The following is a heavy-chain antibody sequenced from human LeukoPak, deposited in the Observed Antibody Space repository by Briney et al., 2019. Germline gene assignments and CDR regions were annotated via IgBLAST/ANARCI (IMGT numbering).Heavy chain of an antibody. CDR3: AKYSGSYID. Sequence: PSETLSLTCTVSGGSISSSSYYRGWIRQAPGKGLEWIGRIYYSGSTYYNPSLKSRVTISVDTSKNQFSLKLNSVTAADTAVYYCAKYSGSYIDWGQGTPVTVSS. CDR2: IYYSGST. V-gene: IGHV4-39*01. CDR1: GGSISSSSYY. D-gene: IGHD3-10*01. J-gene: IGHJ4*02.